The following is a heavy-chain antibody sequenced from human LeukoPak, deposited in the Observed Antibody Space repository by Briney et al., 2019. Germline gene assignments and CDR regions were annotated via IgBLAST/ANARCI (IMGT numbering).Heavy chain of an antibody. V-gene: IGHV3-23*01. Sequence: GGSLRLSCAASGFTFSSYAMSWVRQAPGKGLEWVSAISGSGGSTYYADSVKGRFTISRDNAKNSLYLQMNSLRAKDTAVYYCASSVDYGDPGYFDYWGQGTLVTVSS. CDR2: ISGSGGST. CDR3: ASSVDYGDPGYFDY. J-gene: IGHJ4*02. CDR1: GFTFSSYA. D-gene: IGHD4-17*01.